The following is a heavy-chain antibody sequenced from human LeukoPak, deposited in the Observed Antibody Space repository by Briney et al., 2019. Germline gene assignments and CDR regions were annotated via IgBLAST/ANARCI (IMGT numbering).Heavy chain of an antibody. CDR1: GYTFTSYY. CDR2: INPSGGST. Sequence: ASVKVSCKASGYTFTSYYMHWVRQAPGQGREWMGIINPSGGSTSYAQKFQGRVTITRDTSTSTVYMELSSLRSEDTAVYYCARAMTTVPFGYWGQGTLVTVSS. V-gene: IGHV1-46*03. J-gene: IGHJ4*02. CDR3: ARAMTTVPFGY. D-gene: IGHD4-11*01.